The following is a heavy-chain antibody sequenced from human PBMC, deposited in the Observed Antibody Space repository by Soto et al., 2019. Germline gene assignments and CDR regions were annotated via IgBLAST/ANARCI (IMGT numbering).Heavy chain of an antibody. D-gene: IGHD3-3*01. CDR2: IKSRIDGGTT. J-gene: IGHJ4*02. Sequence: GGSLRLSCAASGFTFSNAWMNWVRQAPGKGLEWVGRIKSRIDGGTTDYDAPVKGRFTISRDDSKNMLYLQMNSLRTEDTAVYYCTTDSEYYNFWSGYWGQGTLVTVSS. CDR3: TTDSEYYNFWSGY. CDR1: GFTFSNAW. V-gene: IGHV3-15*07.